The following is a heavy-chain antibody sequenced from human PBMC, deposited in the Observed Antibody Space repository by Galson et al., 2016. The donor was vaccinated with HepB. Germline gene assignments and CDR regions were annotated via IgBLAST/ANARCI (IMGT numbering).Heavy chain of an antibody. J-gene: IGHJ6*02. Sequence: SLRLSCAASGLTFEDYGMHWVRQAPGKGLEWVSGISYNSGSIGYADSVKGRFTISRDNAKNSLYLQMNSLRPEDTALYYCAKVDSRVYYGMDVWGQGTTVTVSS. CDR1: GLTFEDYG. V-gene: IGHV3-9*01. CDR2: ISYNSGSI. CDR3: AKVDSRVYYGMDV. D-gene: IGHD2-2*03.